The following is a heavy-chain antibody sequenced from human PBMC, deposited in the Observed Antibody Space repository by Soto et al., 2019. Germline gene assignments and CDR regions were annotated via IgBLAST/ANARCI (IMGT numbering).Heavy chain of an antibody. D-gene: IGHD6-6*01. J-gene: IGHJ6*03. Sequence: GGSLRLSCAASGFTFSSYGMHWVRQAPGKGLEWVAVISYDGSNKYYADSVKGRFTISRDNSKNTLYLQMNSLRAEDTAVYHCAKDTSSSDYYYYYYYMDVWGKGTTVTVSS. CDR2: ISYDGSNK. CDR1: GFTFSSYG. CDR3: AKDTSSSDYYYYYYYMDV. V-gene: IGHV3-30*18.